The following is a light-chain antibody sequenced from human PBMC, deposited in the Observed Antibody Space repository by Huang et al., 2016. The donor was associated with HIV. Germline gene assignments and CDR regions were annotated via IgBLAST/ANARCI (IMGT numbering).Light chain of an antibody. CDR1: QIVSSH. V-gene: IGKV3-15*01. CDR3: QQYNDFRST. Sequence: ETVMTQSPVTLSVSPGDRASLSCRSSQIVSSHLAWYQQKPGQAPRLLIYAASTRATRVPARFSGSGAGTEFTLTISTLQSEDSAVYYCQQYNDFRSTFGPGTRVEIK. J-gene: IGKJ3*01. CDR2: AAS.